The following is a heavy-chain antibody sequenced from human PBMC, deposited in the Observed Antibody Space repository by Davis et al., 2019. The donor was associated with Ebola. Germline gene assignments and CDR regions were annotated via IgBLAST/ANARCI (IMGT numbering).Heavy chain of an antibody. CDR2: ISWNSGNI. CDR3: TKDFTIST. CDR1: GFTFDDYA. D-gene: IGHD3-3*01. V-gene: IGHV3-9*01. J-gene: IGHJ5*02. Sequence: PGGSLRLSCAASGFTFDDYAMHWVRQAPGKGLEWVSGISWNSGNIDYADSVKGRFTISRDNAKNSLYLQMNSLRAEDTAVYYCTKDFTISTWGQGTLVTVSS.